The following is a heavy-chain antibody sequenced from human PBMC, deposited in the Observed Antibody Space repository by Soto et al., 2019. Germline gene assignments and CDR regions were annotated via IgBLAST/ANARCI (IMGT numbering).Heavy chain of an antibody. CDR2: ISYDGYNS. Sequence: GGSLRLSCVASGFTFSDYAVHWVRLAPSKGLEWVAMISYDGYNSYSADSVKGRFTISRDNSKNTLFLQMDSLRPDDTAIYYCARDGGFSYGFDYYFDYWGHGTLVTVSS. CDR3: ARDGGFSYGFDYYFDY. D-gene: IGHD3-16*01. CDR1: GFTFSDYA. J-gene: IGHJ4*01. V-gene: IGHV3-30-3*01.